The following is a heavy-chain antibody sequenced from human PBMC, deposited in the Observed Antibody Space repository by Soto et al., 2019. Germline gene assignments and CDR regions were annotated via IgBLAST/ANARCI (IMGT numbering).Heavy chain of an antibody. CDR3: ARDGNEGYGMDV. CDR2: IIPIFGTA. V-gene: IGHV1-69*12. J-gene: IGHJ6*02. D-gene: IGHD1-1*01. Sequence: QVQLVQSGAEVKKPGSSVKVSCKASGGTFSSYAISWVRQAPGQGLEWMGGIIPIFGTANYAQKFQGRVTITADEHTGTAYMELSSLRSEDTTVYYCARDGNEGYGMDVWGQGTTVTVSS. CDR1: GGTFSSYA.